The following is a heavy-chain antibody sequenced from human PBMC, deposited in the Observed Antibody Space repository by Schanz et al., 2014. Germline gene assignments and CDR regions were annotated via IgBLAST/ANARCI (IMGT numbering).Heavy chain of an antibody. CDR2: ITYNGGTI. D-gene: IGHD1-26*01. V-gene: IGHV3-48*01. CDR3: ARNRGSGGQNWYFDL. CDR1: GFTFSSYA. J-gene: IGHJ2*01. Sequence: VQLVESGGGVVQPGRSLRLSCAASGFTFSSYALHWVRQAPGKGLEWISYITYNGGTIYYADSVKGRFTISRDNAKNSLFLQLNSLRADDTAVYYCARNRGSGGQNWYFDLWGRGTLVTVSS.